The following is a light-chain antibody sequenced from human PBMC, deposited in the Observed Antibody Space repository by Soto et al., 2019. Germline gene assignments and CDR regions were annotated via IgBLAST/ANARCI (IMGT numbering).Light chain of an antibody. J-gene: IGKJ1*01. CDR1: QSVSTNF. Sequence: EIVLTQSPGTLSLSPGEGATLSCGASQSVSTNFFAWYQQKPGQAPRRLIYGASTRATGIPDRFSGSGTGTDFTLTISRLEPEDFAVYYCQQYGRTSWTFGQGTKVDI. CDR2: GAS. V-gene: IGKV3-20*01. CDR3: QQYGRTSWT.